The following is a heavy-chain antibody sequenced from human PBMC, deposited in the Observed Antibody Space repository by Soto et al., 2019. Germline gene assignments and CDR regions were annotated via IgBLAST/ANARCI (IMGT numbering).Heavy chain of an antibody. Sequence: QVQLVESGGGVVQPGRSLRLSCAASGFVFGNYAMHWVRQAPGKGPEWMTVIGHDGINKYYADSVRGRFTSSRDDSKNTLYLQMNSLRVEDSAVYYCARDPVPGAPDYYGYWGQGTLVTVSS. CDR1: GFVFGNYA. CDR3: ARDPVPGAPDYYGY. CDR2: IGHDGINK. J-gene: IGHJ4*02. D-gene: IGHD4-17*01. V-gene: IGHV3-30*04.